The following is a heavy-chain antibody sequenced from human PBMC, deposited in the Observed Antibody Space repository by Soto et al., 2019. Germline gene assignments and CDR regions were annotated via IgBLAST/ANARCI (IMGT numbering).Heavy chain of an antibody. J-gene: IGHJ3*02. V-gene: IGHV3-66*01. D-gene: IGHD2-15*01. CDR2: INIGGST. CDR3: PRVSSPNYCSGGSCYSVEAFDI. CDR1: GFTVSSNY. Sequence: EVQLVEFGGGLVQPGGSLRLSCAASGFTVSSNYMSWVRQAPGKGLDWVSLINIGGSTYYADSVKGRFTISRDNSNSTLYLQMNSLRAEDAAVYYCPRVSSPNYCSGGSCYSVEAFDIWGQGTMVTVSS.